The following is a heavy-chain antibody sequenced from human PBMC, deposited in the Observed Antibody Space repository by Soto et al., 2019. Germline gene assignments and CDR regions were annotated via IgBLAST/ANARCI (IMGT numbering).Heavy chain of an antibody. D-gene: IGHD6-19*01. CDR2: IYYSGST. CDR3: AIDADSSGWSPVFDY. Sequence: PSETLSLTCTVSGGSISSYYWSWIRQPPGKGLEWIGYIYYSGSTNYNPSLKSRVTISVDTSKNQFSLKLSSVTAADTAVYYCAIDADSSGWSPVFDYWGQGTLVTVSS. CDR1: GGSISSYY. V-gene: IGHV4-59*01. J-gene: IGHJ4*02.